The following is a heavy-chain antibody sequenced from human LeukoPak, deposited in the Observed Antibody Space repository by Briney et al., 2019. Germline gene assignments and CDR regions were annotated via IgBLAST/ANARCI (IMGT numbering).Heavy chain of an antibody. D-gene: IGHD3-10*01. CDR3: ARDYNGLNY. J-gene: IGHJ4*02. CDR2: VNPNSGNT. V-gene: IGHV1-8*03. Sequence: ASVKVSCKASGYTFTSNEIYWVRHATGQGLEWMGWVNPNSGNTGYAQKFQGRVTITRNTSISTAYMEMSSLRSEDTAIYYCARDYNGLNYWGQGTLVTVSS. CDR1: GYTFTSNE.